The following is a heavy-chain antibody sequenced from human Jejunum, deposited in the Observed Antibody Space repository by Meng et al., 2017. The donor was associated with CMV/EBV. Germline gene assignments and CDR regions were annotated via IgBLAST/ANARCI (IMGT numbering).Heavy chain of an antibody. Sequence: GFTFNNYWMNWVRQAPGKGLEWVANIKQDGGEKNYVDSVKGRFTISRDYAQNSLYLQMNSLRAEDTAVYYCARQKCGGDCDMDVWGQGTTVTVSS. V-gene: IGHV3-7*01. J-gene: IGHJ6*02. CDR3: ARQKCGGDCDMDV. CDR2: IKQDGGEK. CDR1: GFTFNNYW. D-gene: IGHD2-21*01.